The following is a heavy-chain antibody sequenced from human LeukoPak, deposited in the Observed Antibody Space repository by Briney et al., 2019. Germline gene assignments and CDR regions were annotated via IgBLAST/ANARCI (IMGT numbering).Heavy chain of an antibody. CDR2: ISSSSSYT. J-gene: IGHJ3*02. D-gene: IGHD2-15*01. CDR1: GFTFSDYY. Sequence: GGSLRLSCAASGFTFSDYYMSWIRQAPGKGLGGVSYISSSSSYTNHADSVKGRFTISRDNAKNSLYLQMNRLRAEDTAVYYCARGDRQGAFDIWGQGTMVTVSS. V-gene: IGHV3-11*05. CDR3: ARGDRQGAFDI.